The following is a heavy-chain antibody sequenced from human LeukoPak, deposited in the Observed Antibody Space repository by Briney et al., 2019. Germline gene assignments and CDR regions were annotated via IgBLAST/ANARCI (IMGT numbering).Heavy chain of an antibody. D-gene: IGHD5-24*01. CDR1: GFTFGDYA. Sequence: GGSLRLSCTASGFTFGDYAMSWFRQAPGKGLEWVGFIRSKAYGGTTEYAASVKGRFTISRDDSKSIAYLQMNSLKTEDTAVYYCTSAWEMATMIDYWGQGTLVTVSS. CDR2: IRSKAYGGTT. J-gene: IGHJ4*02. V-gene: IGHV3-49*03. CDR3: TSAWEMATMIDY.